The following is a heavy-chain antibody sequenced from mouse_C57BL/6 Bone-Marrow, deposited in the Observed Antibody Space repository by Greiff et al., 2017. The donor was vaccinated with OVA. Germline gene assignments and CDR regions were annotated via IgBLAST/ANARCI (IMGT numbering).Heavy chain of an antibody. Sequence: VQLQQSGAELVRPGASVKLSCTASGFNIKDDYMHWVKQRPEQGLEWIGWIDPANGDTEYASKFQGKATLTADTSSNTAYLQLSSLTSEDTAVDYWTTDGNFGGFAYWGQGTLVTVSA. J-gene: IGHJ3*01. CDR2: IDPANGDT. V-gene: IGHV14-4*01. CDR3: TTDGNFGGFAY. CDR1: GFNIKDDY. D-gene: IGHD2-1*01.